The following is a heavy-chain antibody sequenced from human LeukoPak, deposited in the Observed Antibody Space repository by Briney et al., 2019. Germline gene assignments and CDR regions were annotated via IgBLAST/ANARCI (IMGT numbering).Heavy chain of an antibody. J-gene: IGHJ4*02. V-gene: IGHV5-51*01. CDR2: IYPGDSDT. CDR3: ARQVASGNFDS. D-gene: IGHD5-12*01. CDR1: GYTFTTYW. Sequence: GESLKISCKGSGYTFTTYWIGWVRQMPGKGLEWMGIIYPGDSDTIYSPSFQGQVTMSVDMSISTAYLQWSSLKASDTAMYYCARQVASGNFDSWGQGTRVTVSS.